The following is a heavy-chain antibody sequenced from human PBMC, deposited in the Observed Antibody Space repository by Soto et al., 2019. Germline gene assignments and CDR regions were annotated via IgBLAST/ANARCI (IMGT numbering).Heavy chain of an antibody. CDR3: AKDSLPYYYDSSGYYPFGWFDP. CDR1: GFTFSSYA. V-gene: IGHV3-23*01. D-gene: IGHD3-22*01. Sequence: EVQLLESGGGLVQPGGSLRLSCAASGFTFSSYAMSWVRQAPGKGLEWVSAISGSGGSTYYADSVKGRFTISRDNSKNTLNLQMNSLRAEDTAVYYCAKDSLPYYYDSSGYYPFGWFDPWGQGTLVTVSS. J-gene: IGHJ5*02. CDR2: ISGSGGST.